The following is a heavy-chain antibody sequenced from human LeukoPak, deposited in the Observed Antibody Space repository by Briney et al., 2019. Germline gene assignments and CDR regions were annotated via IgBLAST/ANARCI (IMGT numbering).Heavy chain of an antibody. CDR1: GYTFTGYY. CDR3: ARGVNYYDSSGGSY. Sequence: ASVKVSCKASGYTFTGYYMHWVRQAPGQGLGWMGWINPNSGGTNYAQKFQGRVTMTRDTSISTAYMELSRLRSDDTAVYYCARGVNYYDSSGGSYWGQGTLVTVSS. D-gene: IGHD3-22*01. J-gene: IGHJ4*02. CDR2: INPNSGGT. V-gene: IGHV1-2*02.